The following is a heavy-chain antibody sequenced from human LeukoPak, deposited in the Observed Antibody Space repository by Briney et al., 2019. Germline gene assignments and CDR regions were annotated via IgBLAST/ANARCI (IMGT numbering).Heavy chain of an antibody. CDR2: LTSGSDYI. J-gene: IGHJ4*02. CDR3: AKDLITVVGMVGIDH. Sequence: GGSLRLSCVASGFTFDNYIMNWVRQAPGKGLEWVSSLTSGSDYIYYADSLKGRFIISRDNAKNSLYLQMNSLRAEDTAVYYCAKDLITVVGMVGIDHLDQGTLVTVSS. V-gene: IGHV3-21*01. CDR1: GFTFDNYI. D-gene: IGHD6-19*01.